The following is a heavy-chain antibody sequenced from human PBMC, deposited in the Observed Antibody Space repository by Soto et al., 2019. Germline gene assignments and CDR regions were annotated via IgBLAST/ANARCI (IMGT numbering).Heavy chain of an antibody. J-gene: IGHJ4*02. CDR1: GFTFSDWY. CDR2: ISDTSSHT. Sequence: QVQLVESGGGLVKPGESLRLSCAASGFTFSDWYMSWIRQAPGKGLEWVSYISDTSSHTNYADSVKGRFTISRDNAKNSLYLQMHRLRAEDTAVFYCARGQNNPSYWGQGTLVTVSS. CDR3: ARGQNNPSY. V-gene: IGHV3-11*06.